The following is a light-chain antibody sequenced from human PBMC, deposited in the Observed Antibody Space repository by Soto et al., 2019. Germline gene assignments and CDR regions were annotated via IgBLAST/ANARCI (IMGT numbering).Light chain of an antibody. Sequence: IQMTQSPSSLSVSVTDRVTITCRASQSISSWLAWYQQRPGKAPKLLIYDASSLQSGVPSRFSGSGSGTEFTLTISSLQPDDFATYYCQQYNSYSPAFGQGTKVDIK. J-gene: IGKJ1*01. CDR2: DAS. CDR3: QQYNSYSPA. V-gene: IGKV1-5*01. CDR1: QSISSW.